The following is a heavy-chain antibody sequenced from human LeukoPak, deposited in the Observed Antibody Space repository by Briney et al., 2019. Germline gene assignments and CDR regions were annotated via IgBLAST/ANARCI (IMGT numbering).Heavy chain of an antibody. D-gene: IGHD3-22*01. V-gene: IGHV3-21*04. J-gene: IGHJ4*02. CDR2: ISSSSSYI. Sequence: PGGSLRLSCAASGFTFSSYSMNWVRQAPGKGLEWVSSISSSSSYIYYADSVKGRFTISRDNPRNTLYMQMNSLRAEDTALYYCAIMHPYYDGNGYWVQWGQGTLVTVSS. CDR1: GFTFSSYS. CDR3: AIMHPYYDGNGYWVQ.